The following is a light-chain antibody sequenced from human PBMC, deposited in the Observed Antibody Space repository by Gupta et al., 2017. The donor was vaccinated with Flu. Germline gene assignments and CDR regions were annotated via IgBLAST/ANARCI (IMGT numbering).Light chain of an antibody. J-gene: IGKJ1*01. CDR2: GAS. CDR3: QQDGRSPQT. CDR1: QGVSTRY. Sequence: ELVLTQSPGILSLSPGERATLSCRASQGVSTRYLAWYQQKPGQAPRLLIYGASSRATGIPERCSGSGSGTDFTLTISRLEPEDVAVYDCQQDGRSPQTCGQGTKVEIK. V-gene: IGKV3-20*01.